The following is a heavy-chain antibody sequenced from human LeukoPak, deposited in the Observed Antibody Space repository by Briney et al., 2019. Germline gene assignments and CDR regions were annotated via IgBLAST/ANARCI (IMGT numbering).Heavy chain of an antibody. J-gene: IGHJ4*02. CDR2: ISSSGTTI. CDR3: ARGRRGGTSGYYDY. CDR1: VYTFSSYC. D-gene: IGHD3-22*01. Sequence: GGSLRLSYAACVYTFSSYCMHWVRQAPAKGLEWVSYISSSGTTIYYADSVKGRFTISRDNANNSLYLQMNSLRPEDTAVYYCARGRRGGTSGYYDYWGQGTLVTVSS. V-gene: IGHV3-48*04.